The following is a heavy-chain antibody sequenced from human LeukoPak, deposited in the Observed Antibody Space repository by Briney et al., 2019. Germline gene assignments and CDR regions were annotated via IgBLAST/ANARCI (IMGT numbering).Heavy chain of an antibody. Sequence: PSETLSLTCTVSGGSISSYYWSWIRQPPGKGLEWIGYIYYSGSTNYNPSLKSRVTISVDTSKNQFSLKLSSVTAADTAVYYCARGRRSMDVWGQGTTVTVS. J-gene: IGHJ6*02. CDR3: ARGRRSMDV. CDR1: GGSISSYY. V-gene: IGHV4-59*01. CDR2: IYYSGST.